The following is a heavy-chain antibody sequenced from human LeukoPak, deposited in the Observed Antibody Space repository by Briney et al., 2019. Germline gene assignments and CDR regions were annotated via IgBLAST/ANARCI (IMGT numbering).Heavy chain of an antibody. J-gene: IGHJ6*02. Sequence: PGGSLRLSCAASGFTFDDYAMHWVRQAPGKGLEWVSGISWNSGSIGYVDSVKGRFTISRDNAKNSLYLQMNSLRAEDTAVYYCAREDCSSTSCYDCYYGMDVWGQGTTVTVSS. CDR2: ISWNSGSI. D-gene: IGHD2-2*01. CDR1: GFTFDDYA. CDR3: AREDCSSTSCYDCYYGMDV. V-gene: IGHV3-9*01.